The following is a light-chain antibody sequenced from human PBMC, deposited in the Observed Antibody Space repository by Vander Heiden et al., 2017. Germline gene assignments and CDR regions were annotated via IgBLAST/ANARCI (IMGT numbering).Light chain of an antibody. Sequence: EIVLTQSPATLSLSPGERAILSCRASQSVSDYLAWYQQKPGQAPRLLIYGASNRATGIPARFSGSASGTDFTLTISSLEPEDFAVYYCQQRTNWPLTFGGGTKVEIK. CDR1: QSVSDY. J-gene: IGKJ4*01. CDR3: QQRTNWPLT. CDR2: GAS. V-gene: IGKV3-11*01.